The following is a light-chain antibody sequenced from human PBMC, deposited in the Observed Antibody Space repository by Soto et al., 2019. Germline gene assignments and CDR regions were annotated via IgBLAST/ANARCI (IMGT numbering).Light chain of an antibody. J-gene: IGLJ2*01. CDR2: SNN. V-gene: IGLV1-44*01. Sequence: QAVVTQPPSASGTPGQRVTISCSGSSSNIGSNTVNWYQQLPGTAPKLLIYSNNQRPSGVPDRFSGSKSGTSASLAISGLQSEDEADYYCAAWDDSLNGHVVFGGWTKLTVL. CDR3: AAWDDSLNGHVV. CDR1: SSNIGSNT.